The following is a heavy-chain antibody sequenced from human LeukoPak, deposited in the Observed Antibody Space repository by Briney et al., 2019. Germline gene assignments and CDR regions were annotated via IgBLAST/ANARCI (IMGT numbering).Heavy chain of an antibody. CDR1: GFTFSNAW. CDR3: TTGRPSSSWYYLDY. D-gene: IGHD6-13*01. J-gene: IGHJ4*02. CDR2: IKSKTDGGTT. Sequence: RPGGSLRLSCAASGFTFSNAWMSWVRQAPGKGLEWVGRIKSKTDGGTTDYAAPVKGRFTISRDDSKNTLYLQMNSLKTEDTAVYYCTTGRPSSSWYYLDYWGQGTLVTVSS. V-gene: IGHV3-15*01.